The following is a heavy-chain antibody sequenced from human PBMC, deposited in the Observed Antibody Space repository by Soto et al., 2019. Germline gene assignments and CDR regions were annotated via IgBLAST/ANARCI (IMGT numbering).Heavy chain of an antibody. CDR1: GGSVSSGSHY. CDR2: IHYSGTT. Sequence: QVQLQESGPGRVKPSETLSLTCTVSGGSVSSGSHYWSWIRQPPRKGLEWIGYIHYSGTTNYNPSLKRRVIISVDTSKNQVALKLSSVTAADTAVYYCARGYYGSGSGGYYFDYWGQGTLVTGSS. D-gene: IGHD3-10*01. V-gene: IGHV4-61*01. J-gene: IGHJ4*02. CDR3: ARGYYGSGSGGYYFDY.